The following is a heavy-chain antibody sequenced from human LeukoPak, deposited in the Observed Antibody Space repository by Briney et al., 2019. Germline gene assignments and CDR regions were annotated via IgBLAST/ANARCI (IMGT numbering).Heavy chain of an antibody. CDR3: ARRAYYDTSGYSPPSGYFDL. D-gene: IGHD3-22*01. CDR2: IYSNGIT. J-gene: IGHJ2*01. V-gene: IGHV4-4*08. Sequence: SETLSLTCTVSGVSIFGHYFNWIRQAPGKGLEWIGYIYSNGITSYNPSLVRGGTMSIATSPSQFSLTLTSVTAADTAIYSCARRAYYDTSGYSPPSGYFDLWGRGTLVTVSS. CDR1: GVSIFGHY.